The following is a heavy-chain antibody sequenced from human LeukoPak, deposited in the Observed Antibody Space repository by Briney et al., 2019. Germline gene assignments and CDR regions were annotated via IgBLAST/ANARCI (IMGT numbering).Heavy chain of an antibody. J-gene: IGHJ3*02. V-gene: IGHV3-30*14. Sequence: GGSLRLSCAASGFTFSSYAMHWVRQAPGKGLEWVAVISYDGSNKYYADSGKGRFTISRDNSKNTLYLQMNSLRAEDTAVYYCARDSGYGDYRAFDIWGQGTMVTVSS. CDR3: ARDSGYGDYRAFDI. D-gene: IGHD4-17*01. CDR2: ISYDGSNK. CDR1: GFTFSSYA.